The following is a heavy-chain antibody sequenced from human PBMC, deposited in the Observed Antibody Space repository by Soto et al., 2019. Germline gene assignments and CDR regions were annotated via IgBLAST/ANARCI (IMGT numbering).Heavy chain of an antibody. CDR2: IIPIFGIA. CDR3: ARDLVEYSSSSQFDY. Sequence: GASVKVSCKASGGTFSSYAISWVRQAPGQGLEWMGGIIPIFGIANYAQKFQGRVTITADESTSTAYMELSSLRSEDTAVYYCARDLVEYSSSSQFDYWGQGTLVTVSS. CDR1: GGTFSSYA. V-gene: IGHV1-69*13. D-gene: IGHD6-6*01. J-gene: IGHJ4*02.